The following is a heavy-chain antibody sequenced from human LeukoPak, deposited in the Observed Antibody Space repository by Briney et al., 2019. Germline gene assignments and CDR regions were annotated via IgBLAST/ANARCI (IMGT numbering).Heavy chain of an antibody. CDR2: IHGTLGST. J-gene: IGHJ3*02. CDR1: GGPIRNSY. V-gene: IGHV4-4*07. CDR3: ARIFDRDI. Sequence: SETLSHICTVSGGPIRNSYWSWVRHSAGTGMQWIGRIHGTLGSTNHNPSLKSRVVMSLDTSSNQFSLRLSAMSAADTATYYCARIFDRDIWGQGTLVTVSP. D-gene: IGHD3-3*01.